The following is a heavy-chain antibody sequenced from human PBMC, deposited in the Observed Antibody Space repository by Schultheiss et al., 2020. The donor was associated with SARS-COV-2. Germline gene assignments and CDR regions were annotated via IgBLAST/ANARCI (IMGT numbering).Heavy chain of an antibody. V-gene: IGHV4-31*03. Sequence: SETLSLTCTVSDGSFSSGEYYWSWVRQHPGKGLEWIGNIYYSGSTYYNPSLESRVSFSVDASKNHFCLKLYSVTAADTAVYYCARGSLLPLRSDYYYYAMDVWGQGTTVSVSS. J-gene: IGHJ6*02. CDR2: IYYSGST. D-gene: IGHD3-3*01. CDR3: ARGSLLPLRSDYYYYAMDV. CDR1: DGSFSSGEYY.